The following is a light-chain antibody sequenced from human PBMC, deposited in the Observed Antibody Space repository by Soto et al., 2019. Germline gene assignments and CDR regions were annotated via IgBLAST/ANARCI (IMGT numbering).Light chain of an antibody. J-gene: IGKJ2*01. Sequence: DVQMTQSPSSLSASVGDRVTITCRASRDISSSLAWYQQKPGKVPKLLLYAASTLHAGVQSRFSGSGSGTFFTITINRLQPEDVATYDCQKYNSAPNTCGRGPRLEIK. CDR3: QKYNSAPNT. CDR1: RDISSS. V-gene: IGKV1-27*01. CDR2: AAS.